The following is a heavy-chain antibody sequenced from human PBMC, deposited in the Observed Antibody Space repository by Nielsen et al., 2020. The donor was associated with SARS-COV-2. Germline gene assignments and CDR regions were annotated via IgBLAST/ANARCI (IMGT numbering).Heavy chain of an antibody. CDR2: INAGNGNT. CDR3: ARDIVVVPAAIAAAPQGL. J-gene: IGHJ4*02. Sequence: ASVKVSCKASGYTFTSYGISWVRQAPGQGLEWMGWINAGNGNTKYSQKFQGRVTITADESTSTAYMELSSLRSEDTAVYYCARDIVVVPAAIAAAPQGLWGQGTLVTVSS. V-gene: IGHV1-18*01. CDR1: GYTFTSYG. D-gene: IGHD2-2*02.